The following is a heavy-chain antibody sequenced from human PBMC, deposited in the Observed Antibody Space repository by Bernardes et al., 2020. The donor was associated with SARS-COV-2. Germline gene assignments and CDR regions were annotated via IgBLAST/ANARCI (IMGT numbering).Heavy chain of an antibody. CDR1: GYIFSTYL. Sequence: ASVKVSCTASGYIFSTYLITWVRQAPGQGLEWMGWISVYNGNTNYAQKVQGRVTMTADTSTSTAYMEMKSLTYEDTAVYYCARGSERYCGYTGCYTDCFDYWGQGTLVTVSS. CDR2: ISVYNGNT. CDR3: ARGSERYCGYTGCYTDCFDY. D-gene: IGHD2-2*02. J-gene: IGHJ4*02. V-gene: IGHV1-18*01.